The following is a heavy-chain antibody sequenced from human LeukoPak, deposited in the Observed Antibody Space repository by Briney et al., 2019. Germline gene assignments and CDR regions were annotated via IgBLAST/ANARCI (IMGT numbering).Heavy chain of an antibody. J-gene: IGHJ4*02. V-gene: IGHV1-46*01. CDR3: VREFRGGYCDY. D-gene: IGHD3-10*01. CDR1: GYTFTNYY. Sequence: ASVKLSCKASGYTFTNYYVHWVRQAPGQGLEWLGLINPNGISTNYAQRFQGRVTMTRDTSTGTVYMELSSLISDDTALYYCVREFRGGYCDYWGQGTLVTVSS. CDR2: INPNGIST.